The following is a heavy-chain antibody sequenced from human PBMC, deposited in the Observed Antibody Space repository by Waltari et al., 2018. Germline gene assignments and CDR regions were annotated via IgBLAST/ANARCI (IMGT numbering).Heavy chain of an antibody. V-gene: IGHV3-53*01. CDR2: IYSGGST. Sequence: EVQLVESGGGLIQPGGSLRLPCAASGFTVSSNYMSWVRQAPGKGLEWVSVIYSGGSTYYADSVKGRFTISRDNSKNTLYLQMNSLRAEDTAVYYCARVQREMATGVLSWYFDLWGRGTLVTVSS. D-gene: IGHD5-12*01. J-gene: IGHJ2*01. CDR3: ARVQREMATGVLSWYFDL. CDR1: GFTVSSNY.